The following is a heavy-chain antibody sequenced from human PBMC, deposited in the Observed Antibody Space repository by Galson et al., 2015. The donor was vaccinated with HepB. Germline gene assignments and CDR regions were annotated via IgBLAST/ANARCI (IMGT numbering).Heavy chain of an antibody. CDR1: VFSLSTSGVG. D-gene: IGHD4-17*01. CDR2: IYWDDDK. CDR3: AHRPPIPNDYGDYVYNWFDP. Sequence: PALVKPTQTLTLTCTFSVFSLSTSGVGVGWIRQPPGKALEWLALIYWDDDKRYSPSLKSRLTITKDTSKNQVVLTMTNMDPVDTATYYCAHRPPIPNDYGDYVYNWFDPWGQGTLVTVSS. V-gene: IGHV2-5*02. J-gene: IGHJ5*02.